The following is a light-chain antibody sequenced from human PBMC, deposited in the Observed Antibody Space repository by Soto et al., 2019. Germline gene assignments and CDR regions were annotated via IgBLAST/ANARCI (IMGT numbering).Light chain of an antibody. J-gene: IGKJ4*01. Sequence: EIVLTQSPGTLYLSPGERARLSCRASQSINSDVAWYQQKVGQTPRLLIHGASTRATGIAARYSGSGSGTEFTITARGPKSEDLAHYYCQQYNKWTVNLGGGNKVDIK. CDR3: QQYNKWTVN. V-gene: IGKV3D-15*01. CDR2: GAS. CDR1: QSINSD.